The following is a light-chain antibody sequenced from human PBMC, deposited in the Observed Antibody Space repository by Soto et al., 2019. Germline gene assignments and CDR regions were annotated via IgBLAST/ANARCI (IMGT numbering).Light chain of an antibody. Sequence: EIVLTQSPGTLSLSPGERATLSCRASQSVSSSYLAWYQQKPGQAPRLLISGASSRATGITDRFSGSGSGTDFTLTISRLEPEDFAVSYCQQYGSSPVYTFGQGTKLEIK. J-gene: IGKJ2*01. V-gene: IGKV3-20*01. CDR2: GAS. CDR3: QQYGSSPVYT. CDR1: QSVSSSY.